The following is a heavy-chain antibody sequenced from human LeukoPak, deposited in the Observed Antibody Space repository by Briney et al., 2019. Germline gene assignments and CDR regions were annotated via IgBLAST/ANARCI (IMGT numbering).Heavy chain of an antibody. CDR1: GYTFTSYA. V-gene: IGHV1-3*01. J-gene: IGHJ4*02. CDR2: INAGNGNT. D-gene: IGHD6-19*01. Sequence: ASVKVSCKASGYTFTSYAMHWVRQAPGQRLEWMGWINAGNGNTKYSQKFQGRVTITRDTSASTAYMELSSLRSEDTAVHYCARGTGYSSGWSAFDYWGQGTLVTISS. CDR3: ARGTGYSSGWSAFDY.